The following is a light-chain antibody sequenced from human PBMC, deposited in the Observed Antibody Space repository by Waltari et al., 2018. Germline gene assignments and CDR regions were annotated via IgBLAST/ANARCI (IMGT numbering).Light chain of an antibody. J-gene: IGLJ3*02. CDR3: CSYAGSSTLL. Sequence: QSALTQPASVSGSPGQSITISCTGTSSDVGSYNLVSWYQQHPGKVPKLIIDEVTRPSGVSNRFSGSKSGNTASLTISGLQAEDEADYYCCSYAGSSTLLFGGGTKVTVL. CDR1: SSDVGSYNL. CDR2: EVT. V-gene: IGLV2-23*02.